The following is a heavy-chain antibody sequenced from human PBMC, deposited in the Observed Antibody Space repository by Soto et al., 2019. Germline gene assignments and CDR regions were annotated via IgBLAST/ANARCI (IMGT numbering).Heavy chain of an antibody. D-gene: IGHD3-10*01. CDR1: GFTFSSYW. J-gene: IGHJ4*02. CDR2: IKQDGSET. Sequence: VQLVESGGTLVQPGGSLRLSCAASGFTFSSYWMTWVRQAPGKGLEWVANIKQDGSETYYVDSVKGRFTISRDNAKNSLYLQMNSLRAEDTAVYYCARAGSENYYNWFDYWGQGTLVTVSS. CDR3: ARAGSENYYNWFDY. V-gene: IGHV3-7*01.